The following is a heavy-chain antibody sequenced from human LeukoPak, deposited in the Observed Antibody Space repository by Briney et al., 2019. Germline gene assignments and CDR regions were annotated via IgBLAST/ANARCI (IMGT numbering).Heavy chain of an antibody. CDR2: ISYDGSNK. V-gene: IGHV3-30-3*01. Sequence: PGRSLRLSCAASGFTFSSYAMHWVRQAPGKGLEWVAVISYDGSNKYYADSVKGRFTISRDNSKNSLYLQMNSLRAEDTAVYYCARGVYDILTGRLLDYWGQGTLVTVSS. CDR1: GFTFSSYA. CDR3: ARGVYDILTGRLLDY. J-gene: IGHJ4*02. D-gene: IGHD3-9*01.